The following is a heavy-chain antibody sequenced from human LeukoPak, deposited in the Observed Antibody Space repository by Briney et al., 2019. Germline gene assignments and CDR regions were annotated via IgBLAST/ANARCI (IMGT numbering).Heavy chain of an antibody. Sequence: GGSLRLSCAASGFTFSSSAMSWVRQAPGKGLEWVSSISGSGSGGSTYYADSVKGRFTISRDNSKNTLYLQMNSLRAEDTAVYYCAKDPNSYDSSGYPLWGQGTLVTVSS. CDR2: ISGSGSGGST. J-gene: IGHJ4*02. CDR3: AKDPNSYDSSGYPL. D-gene: IGHD3-22*01. CDR1: GFTFSSSA. V-gene: IGHV3-23*01.